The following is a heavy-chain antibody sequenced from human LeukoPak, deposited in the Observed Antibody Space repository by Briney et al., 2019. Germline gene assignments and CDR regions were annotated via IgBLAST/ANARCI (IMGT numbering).Heavy chain of an antibody. J-gene: IGHJ4*02. Sequence: HPGGSLRLSCAASGFTFSSYGMHWVRQAPDRGLEWVAFIRYDGSNKYYADSVKGRFTISRDNSKNALYLQMNSLRAEDTAVYYCAKIPSAVPGRGFDYWGQGTLVTVSS. D-gene: IGHD6-19*01. CDR2: IRYDGSNK. CDR1: GFTFSSYG. V-gene: IGHV3-30*02. CDR3: AKIPSAVPGRGFDY.